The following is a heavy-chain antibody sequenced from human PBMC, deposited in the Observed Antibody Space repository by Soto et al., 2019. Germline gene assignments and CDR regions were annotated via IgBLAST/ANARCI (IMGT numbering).Heavy chain of an antibody. CDR1: GGSVNSGNNY. Sequence: SETLSLTCAVSGGSVNSGNNYWTWIRQPPGKELEWLGYISYSGNTDYNHTLESRLTISLDTSNNHFSLKLSSVTAADTAVYYCARSQARYYTLPGSTQIDYWGQGTLVTVSS. J-gene: IGHJ4*02. CDR2: ISYSGNT. D-gene: IGHD3-22*01. CDR3: ARSQARYYTLPGSTQIDY. V-gene: IGHV4-61*01.